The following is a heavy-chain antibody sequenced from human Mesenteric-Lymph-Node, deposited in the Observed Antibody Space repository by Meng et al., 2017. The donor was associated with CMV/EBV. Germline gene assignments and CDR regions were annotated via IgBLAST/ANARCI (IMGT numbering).Heavy chain of an antibody. CDR2: ISSSGSYI. Sequence: CAASGLTFSSQSMIWVRQAPGKGLEWVSSISSSGSYIYYADSVKGRFTISRDNAKNSLYLQMNSLRAEDTAVYYCARIACSGGSCFDYWGQGTLVTVSS. J-gene: IGHJ4*02. CDR3: ARIACSGGSCFDY. V-gene: IGHV3-21*01. D-gene: IGHD2-15*01. CDR1: GLTFSSQS.